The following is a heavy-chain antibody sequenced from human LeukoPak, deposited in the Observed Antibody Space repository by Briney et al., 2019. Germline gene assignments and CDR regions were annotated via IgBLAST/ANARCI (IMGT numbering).Heavy chain of an antibody. CDR1: GYSFTSYW. V-gene: IGHV5-51*01. CDR2: IYPGDSDT. CDR3: ARLSGYCSGGSCYFDY. Sequence: GESLKISCKGSGYSFTSYWIGWVRRMPGKGLEWMGIIYPGDSDTGYSPSFQGQVTISADKSISTAYLQWNSLKASDTAMYYCARLSGYCSGGSCYFDYWGQGTLVTVSS. D-gene: IGHD2-15*01. J-gene: IGHJ4*02.